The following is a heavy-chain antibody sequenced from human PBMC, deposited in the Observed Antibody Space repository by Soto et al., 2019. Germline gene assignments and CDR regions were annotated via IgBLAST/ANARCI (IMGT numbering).Heavy chain of an antibody. CDR2: INHSGST. J-gene: IGHJ5*02. CDR3: ARARITMVRGVPMRWFDP. CDR1: GGSFSGYY. V-gene: IGHV4-34*01. D-gene: IGHD3-10*01. Sequence: SETLSLTCAVYGGSFSGYYWSWIRQPPGKGLEWIGEINHSGSTNYNPSLKSRVTISVDTSKNQFSLKLSSVTAADTAVYYCARARITMVRGVPMRWFDPWGQGTLVTFSS.